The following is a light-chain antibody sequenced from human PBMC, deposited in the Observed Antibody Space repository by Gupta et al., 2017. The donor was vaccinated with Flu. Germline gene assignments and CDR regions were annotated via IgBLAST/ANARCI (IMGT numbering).Light chain of an antibody. J-gene: IGKJ5*01. CDR2: DTS. CDR3: QQYGSSPNT. Sequence: ATPSLAPGGGSALTCGASQSVSSSYLAWYQQKPGLAPRLLIYDTSSRASGIPDRFSGSGSGTDFTLTISRLEPEDFAVYYCQQYGSSPNTFGQGTRLEIK. CDR1: QSVSSSY. V-gene: IGKV3D-20*01.